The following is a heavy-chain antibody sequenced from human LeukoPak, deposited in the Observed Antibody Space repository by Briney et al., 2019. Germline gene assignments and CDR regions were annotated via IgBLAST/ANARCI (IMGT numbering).Heavy chain of an antibody. J-gene: IGHJ4*02. D-gene: IGHD3-3*01. Sequence: PGGSLRLSCAASGFTFSNYWMSWVRQAPGKGLVWVANIKQDGSEKYYVDSVRGRFTISRDNAKNSLYLQMNSLRVDDTAVYYCARMYYDFWSGYYQDYWGQGTLVTVSS. V-gene: IGHV3-7*03. CDR1: GFTFSNYW. CDR2: IKQDGSEK. CDR3: ARMYYDFWSGYYQDY.